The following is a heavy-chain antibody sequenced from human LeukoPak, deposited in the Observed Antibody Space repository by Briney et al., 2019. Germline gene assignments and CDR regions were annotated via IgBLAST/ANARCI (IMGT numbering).Heavy chain of an antibody. Sequence: GRSLRLSCAASQFTLGDYAMHWVRQAPGKGLEWVSGISWNSGSIAYADSVKGRFTISRDNAKNSLYLQMNSLRAEDTALYYCAKDRYSGSSSDAFDIWGQGTMVTVSS. CDR1: QFTLGDYA. J-gene: IGHJ3*02. CDR3: AKDRYSGSSSDAFDI. V-gene: IGHV3-9*01. CDR2: ISWNSGSI. D-gene: IGHD1-26*01.